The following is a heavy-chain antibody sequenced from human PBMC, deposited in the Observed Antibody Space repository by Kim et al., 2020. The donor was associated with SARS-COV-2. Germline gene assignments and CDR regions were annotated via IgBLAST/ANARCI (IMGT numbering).Heavy chain of an antibody. CDR3: ARTRITMIVVVTHFDY. Sequence: SETLSLTCTVSGGSISSGGYYWSWIRQHPGKGLEWIGYIYYSGSTYYNPSLKSRVTITVDTSKNQFSLKLSSVTAVDTAVYYCARTRITMIVVVTHFDYCGQGTLVTVSS. CDR1: GGSISSGGYY. V-gene: IGHV4-31*03. D-gene: IGHD3-22*01. J-gene: IGHJ4*02. CDR2: IYYSGST.